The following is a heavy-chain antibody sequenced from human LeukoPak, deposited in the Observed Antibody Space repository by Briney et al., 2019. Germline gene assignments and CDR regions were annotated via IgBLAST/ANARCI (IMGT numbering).Heavy chain of an antibody. Sequence: GRSLRLSCAASGFTFSNYGMHWVRQAPGKGLEWVAVISYDESDKYYADSVKGRFTISRDNSKNTLYLQMNSLRPEDTAVYYCAKGVVAATNAAYYGMDVWGQGITVTVSS. D-gene: IGHD2-15*01. CDR2: ISYDESDK. CDR3: AKGVVAATNAAYYGMDV. V-gene: IGHV3-30*18. CDR1: GFTFSNYG. J-gene: IGHJ6*02.